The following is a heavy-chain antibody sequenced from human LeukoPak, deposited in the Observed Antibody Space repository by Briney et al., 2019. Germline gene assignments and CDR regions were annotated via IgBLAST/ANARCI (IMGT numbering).Heavy chain of an antibody. CDR1: GFTFSNYD. CDR3: AGPQLPLDY. D-gene: IGHD1-7*01. V-gene: IGHV3-48*04. Sequence: PGGSLRLSCAASGFTFSNYDMNWVRQAPGKGLEWLSYISSSSSTIYYADSVKGRFTISRDNAKNSLYLQMNSLRAEDTAVYYCAGPQLPLDYWGQGTLVTVSS. CDR2: ISSSSSTI. J-gene: IGHJ4*02.